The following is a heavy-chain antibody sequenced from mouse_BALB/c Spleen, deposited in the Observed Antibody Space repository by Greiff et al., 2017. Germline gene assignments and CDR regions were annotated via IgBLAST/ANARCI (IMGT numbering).Heavy chain of an antibody. CDR1: GYAFTNYL. V-gene: IGHV1-54*01. CDR3: ARSIYYYGSYYFDY. Sequence: QVQLQQSGAELVRPGTSVKVSCKASGYAFTNYLIEWVKQRPGQGLEWIGVINPGSGGTNYNEKFKSKATLTVDKSSSTAYMQLSSLTSEDSAVYYCARSIYYYGSYYFDYWGQGTTLTVSS. CDR2: INPGSGGT. J-gene: IGHJ2*01. D-gene: IGHD1-1*01.